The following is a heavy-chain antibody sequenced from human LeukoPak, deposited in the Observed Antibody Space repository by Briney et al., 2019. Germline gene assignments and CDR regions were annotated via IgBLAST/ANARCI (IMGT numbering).Heavy chain of an antibody. D-gene: IGHD3-3*01. CDR3: TTDPLARITIFGVVIIGLRFDP. V-gene: IGHV3-15*01. Sequence: GGSLRLSCAASGFTFRNAWVIWVRRAPGKGLEWVGRIKSKTDGGTTDYAAPEKGRFTISRDDSKNTLYLQMNSLKTEDTAVYYCTTDPLARITIFGVVIIGLRFDPWGQGTLVTVSS. CDR1: GFTFRNAW. J-gene: IGHJ5*02. CDR2: IKSKTDGGTT.